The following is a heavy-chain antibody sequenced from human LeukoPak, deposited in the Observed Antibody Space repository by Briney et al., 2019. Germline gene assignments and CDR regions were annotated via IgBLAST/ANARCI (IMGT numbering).Heavy chain of an antibody. D-gene: IGHD1-20*01. CDR1: GFTFSSYG. Sequence: GGSLRLSCAASGFTFSSYGMHWVRQAPGKGLEWVSSISSSSSYIYYADSVKGRFTISRDNAKNSLYLQMNSLRAEDTAVYYCARDAYNWNQPVNYWGQGTLVTVSS. CDR3: ARDAYNWNQPVNY. J-gene: IGHJ4*02. V-gene: IGHV3-21*01. CDR2: ISSSSSYI.